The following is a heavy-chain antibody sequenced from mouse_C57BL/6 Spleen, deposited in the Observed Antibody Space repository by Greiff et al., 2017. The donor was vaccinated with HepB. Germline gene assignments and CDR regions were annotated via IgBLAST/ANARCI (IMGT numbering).Heavy chain of an antibody. D-gene: IGHD1-1*01. CDR2: INPNNGGT. Sequence: EVQLQQSGPELVKPGASVKISCKASGYTFTDYYMNWVKQSHGKSLEWIGDINPNNGGTSYNQKFKGKATLTVDKSSSTAYMELRSLTSEDSAVYYCARRLYYYGSSYYLDYWGQGTTLTVSS. CDR1: GYTFTDYY. CDR3: ARRLYYYGSSYYLDY. V-gene: IGHV1-26*01. J-gene: IGHJ2*01.